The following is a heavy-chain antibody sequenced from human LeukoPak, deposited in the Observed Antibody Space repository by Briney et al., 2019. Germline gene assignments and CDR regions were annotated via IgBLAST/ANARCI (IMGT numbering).Heavy chain of an antibody. V-gene: IGHV3-7*01. CDR2: IKQDGSEK. CDR1: GFTFSSYW. Sequence: GGSLRLSCAASGFTFSSYWVSWVRQAPGKGLEWVANIKQDGSEKYYVDSVKGRFTISRDNAKNSLYLQMNSLRAEDTAVYYCAREYSGSGAQNWFDPWGRGTLVTVSS. J-gene: IGHJ5*02. D-gene: IGHD1-26*01. CDR3: AREYSGSGAQNWFDP.